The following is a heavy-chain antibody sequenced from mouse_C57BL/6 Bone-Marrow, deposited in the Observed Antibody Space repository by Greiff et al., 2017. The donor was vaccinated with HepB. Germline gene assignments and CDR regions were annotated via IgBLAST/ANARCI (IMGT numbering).Heavy chain of an antibody. CDR3: SSTYDYDDDYYAMDF. V-gene: IGHV1-50*01. J-gene: IGHJ4*01. CDR2: IDPADSYT. D-gene: IGHD2-4*01. Sequence: QVQLQQPGAELVKPGASVKLSCKASGYTFTSYWMQWVKQRPGQGLEWIGEIDPADSYTNYNQKFKGKATLTVDTSSSTAYMQLSSLTSEDSAVYYCSSTYDYDDDYYAMDFWGQGTSVTVSS. CDR1: GYTFTSYW.